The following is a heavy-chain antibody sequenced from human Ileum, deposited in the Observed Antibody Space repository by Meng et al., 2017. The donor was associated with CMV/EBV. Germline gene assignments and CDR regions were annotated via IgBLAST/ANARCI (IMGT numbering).Heavy chain of an antibody. J-gene: IGHJ6*02. V-gene: IGHV3-23*01. D-gene: IGHD4-11*01. CDR1: GFTFNNYW. CDR2: ISGGGTST. CDR3: TKASSNFPYYSMDV. Sequence: GGPLRLSRSTSGFTFNNYWMHWVRQAPGNGLEWVSAISGGGTSTYYANSVKGRFTISSDNSNNTLFLQLSSLRADDTALYYFTKASSNFPYYSMDVWGQGTLVTVSS.